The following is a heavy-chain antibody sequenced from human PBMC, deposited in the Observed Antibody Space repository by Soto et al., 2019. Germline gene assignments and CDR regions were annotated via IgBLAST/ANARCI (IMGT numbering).Heavy chain of an antibody. CDR1: GFTFSSYG. J-gene: IGHJ4*02. D-gene: IGHD4-17*01. Sequence: GWSLRLSCAASGFTFSSYGMHWVRQAPGKGLEWVAVIWYDGSNKYYADSVKGRFTISRDNSKNTLYLQMNSLRAEDTAVYYCARDSPYGDYFDYWGQGTLVTVSS. CDR2: IWYDGSNK. CDR3: ARDSPYGDYFDY. V-gene: IGHV3-33*01.